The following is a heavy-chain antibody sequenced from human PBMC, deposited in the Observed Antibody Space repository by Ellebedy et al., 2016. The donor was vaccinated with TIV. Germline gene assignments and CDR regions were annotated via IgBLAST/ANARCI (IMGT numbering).Heavy chain of an antibody. CDR1: GYTFTSYG. J-gene: IGHJ5*02. D-gene: IGHD3-10*01. Sequence: AASVKVSCNASGYTFTSYGISWVRQAPGQGLEWMGWISAYTGNTNYAQKLQGRVTMTTDTSTSTAYMELRSLRSDDTAVYYCARDPLVREYNWFDPWGQGTLVTVSS. CDR3: ARDPLVREYNWFDP. V-gene: IGHV1-18*01. CDR2: ISAYTGNT.